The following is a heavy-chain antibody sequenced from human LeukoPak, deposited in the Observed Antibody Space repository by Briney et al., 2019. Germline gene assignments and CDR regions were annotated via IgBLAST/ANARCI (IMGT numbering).Heavy chain of an antibody. D-gene: IGHD5-24*01. CDR3: ARNSRDGDNWEYHYFDY. CDR2: VYYSGST. CDR1: GGSISRFY. Sequence: SETLSLTFTVSGGSISRFYWSWIRQPPWKALEWIGYVYYSGSTNYNPSLRSRVTMSVDTSKNQFSLKLNSVTEAETAVYYCARNSRDGDNWEYHYFDYWGQGTLVTVSS. V-gene: IGHV4-59*08. J-gene: IGHJ4*02.